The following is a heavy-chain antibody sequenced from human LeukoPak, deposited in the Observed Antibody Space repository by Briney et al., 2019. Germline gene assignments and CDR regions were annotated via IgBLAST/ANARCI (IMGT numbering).Heavy chain of an antibody. J-gene: IGHJ4*02. Sequence: SGGSLRLFCAASGYTFDDCAMHWVRQAPGKGLEWGRGISWNSCSIAYADSVKGRFTLSRDNAKNSLYLQMNSLRAEDTALYYCAKDINDSSGYYDYWGQGTLVTVSS. V-gene: IGHV3-9*01. CDR2: ISWNSCSI. D-gene: IGHD3-22*01. CDR3: AKDINDSSGYYDY. CDR1: GYTFDDCA.